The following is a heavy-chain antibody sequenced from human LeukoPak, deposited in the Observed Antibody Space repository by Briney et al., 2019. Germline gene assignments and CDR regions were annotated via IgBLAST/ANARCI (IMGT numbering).Heavy chain of an antibody. CDR2: ISGSGGVT. CDR1: GFMFGASA. D-gene: IGHD4-23*01. Sequence: PGGSLRLSCAASGFMFGASAMTWVRQAPGKGLDWVSDISGSGGVTYYADSVKGRFTISRDNSKSALYLQMNSLKAEDTALYFCAKLRTTVLSPADFWGQGALVTVSS. CDR3: AKLRTTVLSPADF. J-gene: IGHJ4*02. V-gene: IGHV3-23*01.